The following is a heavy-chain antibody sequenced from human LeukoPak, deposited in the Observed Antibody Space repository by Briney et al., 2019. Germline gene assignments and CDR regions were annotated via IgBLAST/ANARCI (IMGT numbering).Heavy chain of an antibody. CDR1: RFTFSSFW. J-gene: IGHJ4*02. D-gene: IGHD7-27*01. CDR3: ARDSGWGRLDY. Sequence: GGSLRLPCAASRFTFSSFWMSWVRQAPGKGLEWVANINQDGSEEYYVDSLKGRFTISRDNAQNSLYLQLNSLRAEDTAVYYCARDSGWGRLDYWGQGTLVTVSS. CDR2: INQDGSEE. V-gene: IGHV3-7*01.